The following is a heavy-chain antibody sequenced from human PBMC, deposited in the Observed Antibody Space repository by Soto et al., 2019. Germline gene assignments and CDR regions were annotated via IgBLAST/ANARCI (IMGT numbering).Heavy chain of an antibody. CDR3: ARGVARAYFDY. D-gene: IGHD2-15*01. V-gene: IGHV4-59*01. J-gene: IGHJ4*02. CDR2: IYYSGST. Sequence: TLSLTCTVSGGSISSYYWSWIRQPPGKGLEWIGYIYYSGSTNYNPSLKSRVTISVDTSKNQFSLKLSSVTAADTAVYYCARGVARAYFDYWGQGTLVTVSS. CDR1: GGSISSYY.